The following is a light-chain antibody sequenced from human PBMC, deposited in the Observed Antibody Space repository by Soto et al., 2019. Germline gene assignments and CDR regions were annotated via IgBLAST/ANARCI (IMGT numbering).Light chain of an antibody. Sequence: QSVLTQPRSVSGSPGQSVTISCTGTSSDVGGSDYVSWFQHYPGKGPKLMIYEVRYRPSGVSNRFSGSKSGNTASLTISGLQAEDEADYYCCSYTRTSNHYFFGSGTKVTVL. CDR2: EVR. V-gene: IGLV2-11*01. CDR1: SSDVGGSDY. J-gene: IGLJ1*01. CDR3: CSYTRTSNHYF.